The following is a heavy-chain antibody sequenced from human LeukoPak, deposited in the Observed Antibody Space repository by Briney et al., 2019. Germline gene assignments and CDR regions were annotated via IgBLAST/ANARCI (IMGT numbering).Heavy chain of an antibody. D-gene: IGHD3-10*01. CDR1: GGSISCTSCY. V-gene: IGHV4-39*01. Sequence: SETLSLTCTVSGGSISCTSCYWGWIRQPPGKGLEWIGSSFYSGSTYYNPSLNSRVTMTVDASMNQFSMKVNSVTAADTAVYYCARHHYYGSGSPNWFDPWGQGTMVTVSS. CDR3: ARHHYYGSGSPNWFDP. CDR2: SFYSGST. J-gene: IGHJ5*02.